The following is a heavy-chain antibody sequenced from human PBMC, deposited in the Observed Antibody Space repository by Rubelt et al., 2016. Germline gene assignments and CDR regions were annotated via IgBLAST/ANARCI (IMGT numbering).Heavy chain of an antibody. V-gene: IGHV3-66*04. CDR2: IYTGGST. Sequence: QAPGKGLEWVSVIYTGGSTYYTDSGKDRFTISRDNSKNTLYLQMNNLRPEDTAVYYCAKPDHYYDGSGYYHWGQGTLVTVSS. CDR3: AKPDHYYDGSGYYH. J-gene: IGHJ4*02. D-gene: IGHD3-22*01.